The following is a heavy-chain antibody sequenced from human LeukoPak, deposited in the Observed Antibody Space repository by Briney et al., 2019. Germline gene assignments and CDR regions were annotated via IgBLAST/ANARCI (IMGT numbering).Heavy chain of an antibody. J-gene: IGHJ5*02. D-gene: IGHD5-12*01. CDR2: IYTGGST. V-gene: IGHV4-4*07. CDR1: GGSISTNY. CDR3: AREDIARAEGFHP. Sequence: SETLSLTCTVSGGSISTNYWNWIRQPAGKGLEWIGRIYTGGSTNYKPSLKSRLFVSVDTSKNEVSLRLHSVTAADTAVYYCAREDIARAEGFHPWGQGILVTVSS.